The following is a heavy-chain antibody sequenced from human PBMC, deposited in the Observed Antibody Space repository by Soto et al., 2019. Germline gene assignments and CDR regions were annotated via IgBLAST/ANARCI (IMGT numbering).Heavy chain of an antibody. CDR3: ARGRGVDV. CDR1: GFTFSSYS. CDR2: IKQDGSEK. Sequence: EVQLVESGGGWVQPGGSLRLSCAASGFTFSSYSMSWVRQAPGKGLEWVANIKQDGSEKYYVDSVKGRFTISRDNAKNSLYLQMNSLRAEDTAVYYCARGRGVDVWGQGTTVTVSS. J-gene: IGHJ6*02. V-gene: IGHV3-7*01.